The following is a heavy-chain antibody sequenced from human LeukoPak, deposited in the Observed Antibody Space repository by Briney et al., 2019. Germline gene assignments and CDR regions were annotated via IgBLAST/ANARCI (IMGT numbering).Heavy chain of an antibody. CDR1: GFTFSSYS. D-gene: IGHD3-3*01. J-gene: IGHJ6*02. CDR3: ARAYLDFWSGYSYYGMDV. Sequence: GGSLRLSCAASGFTFSSYSMNCVRQAPGKGLEWVSYISSSSSYIYYADSVKGRFTISRDNAKNSLYLQMNSLRAEDTAVYYCARAYLDFWSGYSYYGMDVWGQGTTVTVSS. CDR2: ISSSSSYI. V-gene: IGHV3-21*01.